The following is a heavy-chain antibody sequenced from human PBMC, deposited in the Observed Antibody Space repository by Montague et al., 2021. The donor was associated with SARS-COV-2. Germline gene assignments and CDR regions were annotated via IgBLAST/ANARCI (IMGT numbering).Heavy chain of an antibody. CDR3: ARSESPSYSSSPFDY. J-gene: IGHJ4*02. D-gene: IGHD6-13*01. CDR1: SGSISSSSYH. Sequence: SETLSLTCIVSSGSISSSSYHWGWIRQPPGKGLEWIGTIYYSGSTHYNPSLKSRVTISVDTSKNQFSLKLSSVTAADTAVYYCARSESPSYSSSPFDYWGQGTLVTVSS. CDR2: IYYSGST. V-gene: IGHV4-39*07.